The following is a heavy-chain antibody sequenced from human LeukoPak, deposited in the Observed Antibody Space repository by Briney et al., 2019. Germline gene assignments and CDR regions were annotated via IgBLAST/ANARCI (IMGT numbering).Heavy chain of an antibody. J-gene: IGHJ4*02. V-gene: IGHV4-61*05. Sequence: ASETLSLTCTVSGGSIRSSYYYWGWIRQPPGKGLEWIGYIYYTGYTNYNPSLKSRLSISVDTSKNQFSLKLNSVTAADTAVYFCARVMWQDGYDSWSGYSGVAPNFDYWGQGTLVSVSS. CDR2: IYYTGYT. CDR3: ARVMWQDGYDSWSGYSGVAPNFDY. D-gene: IGHD3-3*01. CDR1: GGSIRSSYYY.